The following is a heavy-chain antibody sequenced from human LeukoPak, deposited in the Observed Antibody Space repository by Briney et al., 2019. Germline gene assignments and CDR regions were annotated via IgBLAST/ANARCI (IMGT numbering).Heavy chain of an antibody. J-gene: IGHJ4*02. Sequence: PGGSLRLSCAASGFTFSNCAMRWVRQAPGKGLQWVSAISGDGTTIYYADSVKGRFTISRDNSKNTLYLQMNSLRAEDTAVYYCAKGYCSGGSCFYFDYWGQGTLVTVSS. CDR1: GFTFSNCA. V-gene: IGHV3-23*01. CDR2: ISGDGTTI. CDR3: AKGYCSGGSCFYFDY. D-gene: IGHD2-15*01.